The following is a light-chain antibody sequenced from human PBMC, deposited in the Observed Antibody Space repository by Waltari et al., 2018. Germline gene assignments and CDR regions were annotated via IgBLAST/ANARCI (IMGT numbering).Light chain of an antibody. CDR1: ENVNNY. V-gene: IGKV1-39*01. Sequence: DIQMTQSPSSLSASVGDRVTITCRASENVNNYLNWYQQKPGKAPKLLIYKASTLESGVPSRFSVSGSGTDYTFTISSLQSEDVATYYCQHGFGTPWTFGQGTKVEIK. CDR3: QHGFGTPWT. J-gene: IGKJ1*01. CDR2: KAS.